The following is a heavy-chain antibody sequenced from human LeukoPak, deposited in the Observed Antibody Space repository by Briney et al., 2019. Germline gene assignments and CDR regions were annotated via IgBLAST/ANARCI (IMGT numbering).Heavy chain of an antibody. V-gene: IGHV3-33*01. Sequence: GGSLRLSCAASGFTFSNYAMHWVRQAPGMGLEWVAVIWYDGSNKYYADSVKGRFTISRDDPKNTLYLQMNSLRAEDTAVYYCARDAYGFDLWGQGTLVTVSS. CDR2: IWYDGSNK. D-gene: IGHD3-10*01. CDR3: ARDAYGFDL. CDR1: GFTFSNYA. J-gene: IGHJ4*02.